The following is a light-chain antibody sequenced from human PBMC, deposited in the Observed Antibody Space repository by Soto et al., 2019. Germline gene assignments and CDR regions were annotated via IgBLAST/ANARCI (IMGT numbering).Light chain of an antibody. CDR2: DAS. V-gene: IGKV3-11*01. CDR3: QQRKNWQVT. CDR1: QSVGSY. J-gene: IGKJ5*01. Sequence: EIVLTQSPVTLSLSPGERATLSCRASQSVGSYLAWCQQKPGQAPRLLIYDASNRATGIPARFTGSGSETDFTLTISSLEAEDFAVYYCQQRKNWQVTFGQGTRLEIK.